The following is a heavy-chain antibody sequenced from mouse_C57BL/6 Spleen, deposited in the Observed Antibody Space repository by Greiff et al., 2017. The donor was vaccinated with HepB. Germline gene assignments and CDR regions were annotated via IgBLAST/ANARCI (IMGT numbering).Heavy chain of an antibody. V-gene: IGHV1-20*01. Sequence: VQLKQSGPELVKPGDSVKISCKASGYSFTGYFMNWVMQSHGKSLEWIGRINPYNGDTFYNQKFKGKATLTVDKSSSTAHMELRSLTSEDSAVYYCAREGSHYGNYDAMDYWGQGTSVTVSS. CDR3: AREGSHYGNYDAMDY. J-gene: IGHJ4*01. CDR1: GYSFTGYF. D-gene: IGHD2-1*01. CDR2: INPYNGDT.